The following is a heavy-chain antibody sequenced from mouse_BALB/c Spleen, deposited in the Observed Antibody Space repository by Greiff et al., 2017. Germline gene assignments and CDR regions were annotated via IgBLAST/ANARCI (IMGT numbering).Heavy chain of an antibody. V-gene: IGHV3-6*02. CDR2: ISYDGSN. D-gene: IGHD2-4*01. J-gene: IGHJ1*01. CDR1: GYSITSGYY. Sequence: EVKLMESGPGLVKPSQSLSLTCSVTGYSITSGYYWNWIRQFPGNKLEWMGYISYDGSNNYNPSLKNRISITRDTSKNQFFLKLNSVTTEDTATYYCASWGPYDYDGYFDVWGAGTTVTVSS. CDR3: ASWGPYDYDGYFDV.